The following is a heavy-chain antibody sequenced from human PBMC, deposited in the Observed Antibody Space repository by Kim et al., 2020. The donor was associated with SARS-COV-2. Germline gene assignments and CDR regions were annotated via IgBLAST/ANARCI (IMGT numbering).Heavy chain of an antibody. CDR1: GGSVSSGSYY. CDR3: ARGNYDYVWGSYRPLGY. J-gene: IGHJ4*02. V-gene: IGHV4-61*01. Sequence: SETLSLTCTVSGGSVSSGSYYWSWIRQPPGKGLEWIGYIYYSGSTNYNPSLKSRVTISVDTSKNQFSLKLSSVTAADTAVYYCARGNYDYVWGSYRPLGYWGQGTLVTVSS. D-gene: IGHD3-16*02. CDR2: IYYSGST.